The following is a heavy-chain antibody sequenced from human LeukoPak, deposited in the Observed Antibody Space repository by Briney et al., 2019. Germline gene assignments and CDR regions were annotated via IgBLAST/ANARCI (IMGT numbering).Heavy chain of an antibody. CDR1: GLTFSSYA. V-gene: IGHV3-23*01. Sequence: GGSLRLSCAASGLTFSSYAMSWVRQAPGKGLEWVSAISGSGGSTYYADSVKGRFTISRDNSKNTLYLQMNSLRAEDTAVYYCAKEDPYYYDSSGYFRPLDYWGQGTLVTVSS. CDR2: ISGSGGST. CDR3: AKEDPYYYDSSGYFRPLDY. J-gene: IGHJ4*02. D-gene: IGHD3-22*01.